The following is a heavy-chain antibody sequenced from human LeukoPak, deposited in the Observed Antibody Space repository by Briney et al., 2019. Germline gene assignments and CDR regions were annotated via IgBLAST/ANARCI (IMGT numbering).Heavy chain of an antibody. Sequence: PGGSLRLSCAASGFTFSSHRMYWVRQAPGKGLVWVSRISSDGSSIAYTDSVRGRFTISRVNAKNTLYLQMNSLRVEDTAVYYCAREGAALDYWGQGTLVSVSS. CDR1: GFTFSSHR. V-gene: IGHV3-74*01. CDR2: ISSDGSSI. D-gene: IGHD6-6*01. J-gene: IGHJ4*02. CDR3: AREGAALDY.